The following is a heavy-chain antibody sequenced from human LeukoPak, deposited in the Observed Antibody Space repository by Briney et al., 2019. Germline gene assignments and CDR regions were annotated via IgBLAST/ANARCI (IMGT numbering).Heavy chain of an antibody. CDR3: VRAGTSGWDYYNYAMDV. CDR2: IKQDGSEK. Sequence: VGSLRLSCEASGFTFSTYWISWVRQAPGKRVGWVANIKQDGSEKYYVDSVEGRFTISRDNAKNSLYLQMNSLRVEDAAIYYCVRAGTSGWDYYNYAMDVWGQGTTVTVSS. CDR1: GFTFSTYW. J-gene: IGHJ6*02. D-gene: IGHD6-19*01. V-gene: IGHV3-7*01.